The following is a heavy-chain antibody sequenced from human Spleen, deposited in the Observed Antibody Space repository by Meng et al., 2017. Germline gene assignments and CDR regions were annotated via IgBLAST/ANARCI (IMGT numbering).Heavy chain of an antibody. CDR3: AREGVEQQLVRSY. J-gene: IGHJ4*02. Sequence: EVQLVESGGGLVQPGGSLSLSCAASGFTVSSNYMSWVRQAPGKGLEWVSVIYSGGTTYYADSVKGRFTISRDNSKNTLYLQMNSLRAEDTAVYYCAREGVEQQLVRSYWGQGTLVTVSS. D-gene: IGHD6-13*01. CDR2: IYSGGTT. V-gene: IGHV3-66*01. CDR1: GFTVSSNY.